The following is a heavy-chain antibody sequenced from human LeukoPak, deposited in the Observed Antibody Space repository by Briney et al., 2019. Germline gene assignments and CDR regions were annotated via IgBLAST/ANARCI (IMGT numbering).Heavy chain of an antibody. D-gene: IGHD1-26*01. CDR2: INWNGGST. CDR3: ARVSSGSYSHYFDC. CDR1: GFTFDDYG. V-gene: IGHV3-20*04. J-gene: IGHJ4*02. Sequence: GGSLRLSCAASGFTFDDYGMSWVRQAPGKGLEWVSGINWNGGSTGYADSVKGRFTISRDNAKNSLYLQMNSLRAEDTALYYCARVSSGSYSHYFDCWGQGTLVTVSS.